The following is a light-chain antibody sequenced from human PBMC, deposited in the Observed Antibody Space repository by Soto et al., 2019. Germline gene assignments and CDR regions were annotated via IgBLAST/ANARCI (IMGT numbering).Light chain of an antibody. CDR3: QQYKNFWT. CDR2: GAS. CDR1: QSVNSN. V-gene: IGKV3-15*01. J-gene: IGKJ1*01. Sequence: EIVMTQSPATLSVSPGDRATLSCRASQSVNSNLAWYQQKPGQAPRLVIYGASARATGIPARFGGSGSGTEFTLTISSLQSEDFAVYYCQQYKNFWTFGQGTKVEIK.